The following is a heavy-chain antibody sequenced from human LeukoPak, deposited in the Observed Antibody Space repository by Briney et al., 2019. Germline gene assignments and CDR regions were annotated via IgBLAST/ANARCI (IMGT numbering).Heavy chain of an antibody. Sequence: GGSLRLSCAASGFTFSSYSMNWVRQAPGKGLEWVSSISSSSSYIYYADSVKGRFTISRDNADDSVHLQMKRLRAEDTAVYYYARDAKLEGDMGISSLDVWGQGTLVTVSS. CDR1: GFTFSSYS. V-gene: IGHV3-21*01. CDR3: ARDAKLEGDMGISSLDV. J-gene: IGHJ3*01. CDR2: ISSSSSYI. D-gene: IGHD3-16*01.